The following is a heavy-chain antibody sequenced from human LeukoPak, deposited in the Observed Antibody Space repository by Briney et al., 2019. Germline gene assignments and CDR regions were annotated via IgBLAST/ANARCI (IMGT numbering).Heavy chain of an antibody. Sequence: SETLSLTCAVSGDSISGHPWSWIRQPPGKGLDYIGFIDYNGYTNYNPSLKSRVTISVDTSKNQLSLNLNSVTSADAAVYYCARLAKCDGDCYSFDFWGQGILVAVSS. J-gene: IGHJ4*02. CDR1: GDSISGHP. CDR2: IDYNGYT. V-gene: IGHV4-59*11. CDR3: ARLAKCDGDCYSFDF. D-gene: IGHD2-21*02.